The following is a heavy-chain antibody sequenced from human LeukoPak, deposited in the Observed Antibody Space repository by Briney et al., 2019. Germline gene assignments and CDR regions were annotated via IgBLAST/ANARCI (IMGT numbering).Heavy chain of an antibody. V-gene: IGHV1-18*01. Sequence: ASGEVSCQASGSHFTNYGISLVRQAPGQRLGGVGWVSAYNGNTNYAQKLQGRVTMTTDTSTSTAYMELRSLRSDDTAVYYCARARQWLDYYYYGMDVWGQGTRSPSP. D-gene: IGHD6-19*01. CDR2: VSAYNGNT. CDR1: GSHFTNYG. J-gene: IGHJ6*02. CDR3: ARARQWLDYYYYGMDV.